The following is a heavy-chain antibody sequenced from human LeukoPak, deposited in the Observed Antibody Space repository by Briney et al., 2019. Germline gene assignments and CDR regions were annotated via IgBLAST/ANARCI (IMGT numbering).Heavy chain of an antibody. D-gene: IGHD1-26*01. CDR2: ISGSGGST. V-gene: IGHV3-23*01. Sequence: HPGGSLRLSCAASGFTFNSYAMSWVRQAPGKGLEWVSAISGSGGSTYYADSVKGRFTISRDNSKNTLYLQMNSLRAEDTAVYYCAKVVILSWELPNNDAFDIWGQGTMVTVSS. CDR3: AKVVILSWELPNNDAFDI. J-gene: IGHJ3*02. CDR1: GFTFNSYA.